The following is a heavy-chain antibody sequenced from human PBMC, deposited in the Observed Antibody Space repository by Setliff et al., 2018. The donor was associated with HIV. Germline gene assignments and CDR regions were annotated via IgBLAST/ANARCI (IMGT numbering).Heavy chain of an antibody. CDR3: AKGLDYLDSSGYSYFRL. CDR1: GFTFSGFA. J-gene: IGHJ4*02. V-gene: IGHV3-23*01. D-gene: IGHD3-22*01. CDR2: VSGGGTAT. Sequence: GGSLRLSCGASGFTFSGFAMNWVRHAPGKGLEWVSAVSGGGTATEYAGSVQGRFTISRDNSKNALYLEMSNLRAEDTAIYYRAKGLDYLDSSGYSYFRLWGQGTQVTVSS.